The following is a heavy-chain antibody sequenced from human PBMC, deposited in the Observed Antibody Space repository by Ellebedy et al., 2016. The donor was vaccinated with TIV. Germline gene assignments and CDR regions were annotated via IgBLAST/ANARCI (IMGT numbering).Heavy chain of an antibody. Sequence: GESLKISCAASGFTFSSYAMSWVRQAPGKGLEWVSAISGSGGSTYYADSVKGRFTISRDNSKNTLYLQMNSLRAEDTAVYYCARDGTYYYDSSGYQHWGQGTLVTVSS. J-gene: IGHJ1*01. CDR2: ISGSGGST. V-gene: IGHV3-23*01. D-gene: IGHD3-22*01. CDR1: GFTFSSYA. CDR3: ARDGTYYYDSSGYQH.